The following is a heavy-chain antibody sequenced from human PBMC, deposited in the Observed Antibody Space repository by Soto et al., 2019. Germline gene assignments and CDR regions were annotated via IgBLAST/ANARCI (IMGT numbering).Heavy chain of an antibody. CDR1: GYSFNSYW. Sequence: EVQLVQSGAEVKKPGESLKISCKGSGYSFNSYWIGWVRQMPGKGLEWVGIIYPTDSDTTYSPSFQGQVTISVDKSITTAYLQWSSLNTSDTAIYYCARWQDYSDSSGYYADYWGQGTLVTVSS. D-gene: IGHD3-22*01. V-gene: IGHV5-51*01. CDR2: IYPTDSDT. CDR3: ARWQDYSDSSGYYADY. J-gene: IGHJ4*02.